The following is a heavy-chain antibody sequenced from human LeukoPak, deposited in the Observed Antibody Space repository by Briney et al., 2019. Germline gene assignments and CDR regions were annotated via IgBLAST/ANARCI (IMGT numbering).Heavy chain of an antibody. CDR3: ARDEDYGIFVNVDY. CDR1: VYSFVLYG. V-gene: IGHV1-18*01. CDR2: ISTYNGNT. D-gene: IGHD4-17*01. J-gene: IGHJ4*02. Sequence: ASVKVSCKASVYSFVLYGISWVRQAPGQGPERMGWISTYNGNTKYAEKFQGRVTMTTDTPTSTAYMELRSLRSDDTAVYYCARDEDYGIFVNVDYWGQGTLVTVSS.